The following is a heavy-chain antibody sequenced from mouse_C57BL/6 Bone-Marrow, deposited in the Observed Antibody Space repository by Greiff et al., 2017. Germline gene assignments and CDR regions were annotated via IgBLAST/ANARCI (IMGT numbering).Heavy chain of an antibody. D-gene: IGHD2-5*01. V-gene: IGHV10-1*01. J-gene: IGHJ4*01. CDR2: IRSKSNNYAT. CDR3: VRSNLYYYAMDY. CDR1: GFSFNTYA. Sequence: EVQLVESGGGLVQPKGSLKLSCAASGFSFNTYAMNWVRQAPGKGLEWVARIRSKSNNYATYYADSVKDRFTISRDDSESMLYLQMNNLKTEDTAMYYCVRSNLYYYAMDYWGQGTSVTVSS.